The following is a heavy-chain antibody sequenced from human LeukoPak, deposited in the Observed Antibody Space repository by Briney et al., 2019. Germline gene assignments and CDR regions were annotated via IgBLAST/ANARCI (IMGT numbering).Heavy chain of an antibody. CDR2: IKQNGSEK. CDR3: AREDDDLYYFDY. V-gene: IGHV3-7*01. J-gene: IGHJ4*02. Sequence: GASLRLSCAASGFTFSSYWMSWVRQAPGKGLEWVANIKQNGSEKYYVDSVKGRFTISRDNAKNTVYLEMNSLRSEDTAVYYCAREDDDLYYFDYWGQGTLVTVSS. D-gene: IGHD1-1*01. CDR1: GFTFSSYW.